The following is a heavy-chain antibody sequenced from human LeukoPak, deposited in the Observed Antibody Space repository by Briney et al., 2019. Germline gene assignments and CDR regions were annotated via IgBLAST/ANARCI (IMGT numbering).Heavy chain of an antibody. D-gene: IGHD6-19*01. J-gene: IGHJ4*02. CDR1: GFTFNNYA. CDR2: VTYDGNNQ. Sequence: PGGSLRLSCAASGFTFNNYAMHWVRQPPEKGLEWVAVVTYDGNNQYYADSVKGRFTVSRDNSRNTVNLQMNSLRSEDTAVYYCARAPVRGAVAGFDYWGQGALATVSS. V-gene: IGHV3-30-3*01. CDR3: ARAPVRGAVAGFDY.